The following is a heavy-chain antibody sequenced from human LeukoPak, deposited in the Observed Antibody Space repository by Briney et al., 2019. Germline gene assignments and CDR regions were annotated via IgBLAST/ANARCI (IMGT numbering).Heavy chain of an antibody. Sequence: GGSLRLSCAASGFTVSNNYMRWVRQAPGKGLEWVSLIYSGGGTYYADAVKGRFTISRDGSKNKLYLQMDSPRAEDTAIYYCARDPPAVAANTYGWGQGTLVTVSS. D-gene: IGHD6-6*01. J-gene: IGHJ4*02. CDR3: ARDPPAVAANTYG. V-gene: IGHV3-66*01. CDR1: GFTVSNNY. CDR2: IYSGGGT.